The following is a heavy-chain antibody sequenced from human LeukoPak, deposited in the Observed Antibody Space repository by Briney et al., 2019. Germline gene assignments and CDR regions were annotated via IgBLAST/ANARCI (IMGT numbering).Heavy chain of an antibody. CDR2: ISAYNGNT. D-gene: IGHD3-22*01. Sequence: GASVKVSCKASGYTFTSYGISWVRQAPGQGLEWMGWISAYNGNTNYAQKLQGRVTMTRNTSISTAYMELSSLRSEDTAVYYCARGGHYYDSSGYYSLYYYYYGMDVWGQGTTVTVSS. CDR1: GYTFTSYG. CDR3: ARGGHYYDSSGYYSLYYYYYGMDV. V-gene: IGHV1-18*01. J-gene: IGHJ6*02.